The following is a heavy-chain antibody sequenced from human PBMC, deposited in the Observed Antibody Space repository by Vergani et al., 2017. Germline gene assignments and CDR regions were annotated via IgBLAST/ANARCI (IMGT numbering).Heavy chain of an antibody. CDR1: GFRFSDHY. Sequence: QVTLVESGGGLVKPGGSLRLSCTASGFRFSDHYMTWIRQAPGKGLQWTSSISASGTNPKYADSLRGRFTISRDNAKQSLYLQLNRLTVEDTATYFCARYGIGDMTASADLWGRGTLVIVSS. J-gene: IGHJ4*03. CDR3: ARYGIGDMTASADL. V-gene: IGHV3-11*01. CDR2: ISASGTNP. D-gene: IGHD2-21*02.